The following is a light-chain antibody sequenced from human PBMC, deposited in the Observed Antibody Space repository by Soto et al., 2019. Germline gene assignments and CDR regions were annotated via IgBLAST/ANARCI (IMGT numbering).Light chain of an antibody. V-gene: IGLV2-14*03. Sequence: QSVLTQPASVSGSPGQSITISCGGTSSDVGAYIYVSWYQQYPGKVPKLIIYEVNNRPSGVSGRVSGSKSDTTAYLTISGLQAEDEADYYGSSYSDSDTKVFGTGTKVTVL. CDR3: SSYSDSDTKV. J-gene: IGLJ1*01. CDR2: EVN. CDR1: SSDVGAYIY.